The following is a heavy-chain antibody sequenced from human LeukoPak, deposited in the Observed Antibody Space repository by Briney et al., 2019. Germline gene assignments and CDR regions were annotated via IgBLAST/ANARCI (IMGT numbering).Heavy chain of an antibody. V-gene: IGHV4-34*01. CDR2: INHSGST. D-gene: IGHD3-10*01. CDR1: GGSFSGYY. J-gene: IGHJ4*02. Sequence: SETLSLTCAVYGGSFSGYYWSWIRQPPGKGLEWIGEINHSGSTNYNPSLKSRITISVDTSKNQFSLKLSSVTAADTAVYYCARVLWFGELFDYWGQGTLVTVSS. CDR3: ARVLWFGELFDY.